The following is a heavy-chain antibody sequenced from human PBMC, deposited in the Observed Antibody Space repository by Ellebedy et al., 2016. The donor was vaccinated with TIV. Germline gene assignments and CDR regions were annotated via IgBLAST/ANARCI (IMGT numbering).Heavy chain of an antibody. V-gene: IGHV3-48*01. CDR1: GFIFRSYS. J-gene: IGHJ5*01. Sequence: GESLKISCAASGFIFRSYSMNWVRQAPGKGLEWVSYISRIGTTVYYADSVKGRFTVSRDTDKNSVFLHLNSLTADDTAVYYCARVVAEETFFDFWGPGTLVTVS. D-gene: IGHD5-12*01. CDR2: ISRIGTTV. CDR3: ARVVAEETFFDF.